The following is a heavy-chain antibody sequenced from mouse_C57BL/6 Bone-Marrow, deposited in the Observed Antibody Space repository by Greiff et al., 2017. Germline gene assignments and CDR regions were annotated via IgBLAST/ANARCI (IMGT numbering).Heavy chain of an antibody. CDR1: GYTFTSYW. J-gene: IGHJ4*01. CDR2: IDPSDSYT. V-gene: IGHV1-59*01. Sequence: VKLQQPGAELVRPGTSVKLSCKASGYTFTSYWMHWVKQRPGQGLEWIGVIDPSDSYTNYNQKFKGKATLTIDTSSSTAYMQLSSLTSEDSAVYSCASLRYAMDYWCQGPSVTVTS. D-gene: IGHD1-1*01. CDR3: ASLRYAMDY.